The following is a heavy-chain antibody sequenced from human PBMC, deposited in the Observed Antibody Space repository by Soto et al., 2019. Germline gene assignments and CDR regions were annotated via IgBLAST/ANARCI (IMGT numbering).Heavy chain of an antibody. CDR1: GYTFTSYD. J-gene: IGHJ6*03. Sequence: GASVKVSCKASGYTFTSYDINWVRQATGQGLEWMGWMNPNSGNTGYAQKFQGRVTMTRNTSTSTAYMELSSLRSEDTAVYYCARDLSCSSTSCYPLDYYYYYMDVWGKGTTVTVSS. D-gene: IGHD2-2*01. V-gene: IGHV1-8*01. CDR3: ARDLSCSSTSCYPLDYYYYYMDV. CDR2: MNPNSGNT.